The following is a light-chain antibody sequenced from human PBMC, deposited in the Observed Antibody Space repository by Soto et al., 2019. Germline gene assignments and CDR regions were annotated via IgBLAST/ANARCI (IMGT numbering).Light chain of an antibody. V-gene: IGKV3-20*01. Sequence: EIVLTQSPDTLSLSPGERATLSCRASQSVSSSYLAWYQQKPGQAPRLLIYGASSRTTGIPDRFGGSGYGTACTLTVSSLEPEDVAVYYCLQYGTSPPGTFGQGTKVDIK. CDR3: LQYGTSPPGT. J-gene: IGKJ1*01. CDR2: GAS. CDR1: QSVSSSY.